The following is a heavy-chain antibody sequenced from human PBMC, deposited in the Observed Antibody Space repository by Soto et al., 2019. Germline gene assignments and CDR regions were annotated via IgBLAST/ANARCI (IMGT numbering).Heavy chain of an antibody. CDR2: ISGSGGST. V-gene: IGHV3-23*01. CDR3: GRTDIVASPAIRKNKYGMDV. Sequence: GGSLRLSCAASGFTFSSYAMSWVRQAPGKGLEWVSAISGSGGSTYYADSVKGLFTISRANSKNTLYLQMNSLRAEDTAVYYCGRTDIVASPAIRKNKYGMDVWGQGTTVTVS. CDR1: GFTFSSYA. D-gene: IGHD2-15*01. J-gene: IGHJ6*02.